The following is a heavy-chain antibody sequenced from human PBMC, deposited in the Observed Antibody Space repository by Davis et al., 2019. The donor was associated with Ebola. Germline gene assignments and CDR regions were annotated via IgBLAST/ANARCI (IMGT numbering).Heavy chain of an antibody. D-gene: IGHD2-15*01. V-gene: IGHV3-7*03. CDR1: GFTFSSFW. Sequence: GGSLRLSCAASGFTFSSFWMSWVRQAPGKGLEWVANINQDGSEKFYVDSVKGRFTISRDNAKNSLYLQMNSLRAEDTAVYYCARALDIVVVVAAWWYFDLWGRGTLVTVSS. CDR2: INQDGSEK. CDR3: ARALDIVVVVAAWWYFDL. J-gene: IGHJ2*01.